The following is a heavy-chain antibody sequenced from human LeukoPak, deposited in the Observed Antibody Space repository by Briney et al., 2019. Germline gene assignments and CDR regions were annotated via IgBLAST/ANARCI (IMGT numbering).Heavy chain of an antibody. J-gene: IGHJ6*02. D-gene: IGHD3-22*01. CDR2: ILSDGSKE. V-gene: IGHV3-33*01. Sequence: QAGGSLRLSCAASGFIFSSYGMHWVRQAPGKGLEWVAVILSDGSKEFYTDSVKGRFTISRDNSKNTLYLQMNSLRAEDTAVYYCERDRGSGYYRPRNYYYGMDVWGQGTTVTVSS. CDR3: ERDRGSGYYRPRNYYYGMDV. CDR1: GFIFSSYG.